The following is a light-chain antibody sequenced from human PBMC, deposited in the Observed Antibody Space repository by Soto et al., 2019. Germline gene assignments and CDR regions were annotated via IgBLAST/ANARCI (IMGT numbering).Light chain of an antibody. CDR2: DAS. V-gene: IGKV3-11*01. J-gene: IGKJ5*01. Sequence: EIVLTQSPATLSLSPGERATLSCRASQSVSSYLVWYQQKPGQAPRLLIHDASNRATGIPARFSGSGSGTDFTLTISSLEPEDFAVYYWQHRGFGITFGQGTRLEIK. CDR3: QHRGFGIT. CDR1: QSVSSY.